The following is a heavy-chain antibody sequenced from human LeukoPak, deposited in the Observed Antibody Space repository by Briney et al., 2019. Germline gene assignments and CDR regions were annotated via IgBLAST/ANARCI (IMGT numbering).Heavy chain of an antibody. CDR2: TYFGGTT. CDR1: GFAINTDY. D-gene: IGHD5-24*01. V-gene: IGHV3-53*01. Sequence: GGSLRLSCVASGFAINTDYMNWVRQAPGKELEWVSITYFGGTTYYADSVKGRFTISRDNSKNTLYLQMNSLRADDTAVYYCARDSEGDGYNFDTWGRGTLVTVSS. J-gene: IGHJ5*02. CDR3: ARDSEGDGYNFDT.